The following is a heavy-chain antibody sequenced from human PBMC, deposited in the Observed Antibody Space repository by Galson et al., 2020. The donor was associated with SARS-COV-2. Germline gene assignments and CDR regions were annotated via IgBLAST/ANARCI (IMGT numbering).Heavy chain of an antibody. CDR3: ARDAKYYDFWSGYTSTKKWDYYYYMDV. V-gene: IGHV3-30*04. CDR1: GFTFSSYA. CDR2: ISYDGSNK. J-gene: IGHJ6*03. D-gene: IGHD3-3*01. Sequence: GGSLRLSCAASGFTFSSYAMHWVRQAPGKGLEWVAVISYDGSNKYYADSVKGRFTISRDNSKNTLYLQMNSLRAEDTAVYYCARDAKYYDFWSGYTSTKKWDYYYYMDVWGKGTTVTVSS.